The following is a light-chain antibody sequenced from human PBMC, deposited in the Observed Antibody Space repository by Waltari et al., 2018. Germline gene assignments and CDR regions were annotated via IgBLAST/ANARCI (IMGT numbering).Light chain of an antibody. CDR1: SSNAGAGFA. J-gene: IGLJ3*02. CDR3: QSYDSSLTSWV. V-gene: IGLV1-40*01. Sequence: QSVLTQPPSVSAAPGQRVTISCTGNSSNAGAGFACHWYRPLPQTAPKLLILDNTNRPSGVPDRFSGSKSGSSASLAISGLQAKDEALYYCQSYDSSLTSWVFGGGTKLTVL. CDR2: DNT.